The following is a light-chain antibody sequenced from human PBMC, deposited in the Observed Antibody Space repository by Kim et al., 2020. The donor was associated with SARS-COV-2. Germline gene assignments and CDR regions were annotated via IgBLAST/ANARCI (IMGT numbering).Light chain of an antibody. CDR2: EVN. J-gene: IGLJ1*01. V-gene: IGLV2-8*01. CDR1: SRGAD. Sequence: SPGQSATISCTGTSRGADVSWYQQYPGRAPRLIIYEVNKRPSVVPDRFSGSKSGYTASLTVSGLQAEDEADYYCSSSPSPGGGFYVFGPGTKVTVL. CDR3: SSSPSPGGGFYV.